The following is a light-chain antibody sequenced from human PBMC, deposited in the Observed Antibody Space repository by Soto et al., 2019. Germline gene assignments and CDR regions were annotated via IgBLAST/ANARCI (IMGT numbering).Light chain of an antibody. J-gene: IGLJ3*02. Sequence: QSALTQPASVSGSPGQSITISCTGTSSDVGSYNLVSWYQQHPGKAPKLVIFEVTNRPSGVSNRFSGSKSGNTASLTISGLQAEDEADYYCSSYTSNSALVVFGGGTKLTVL. CDR3: SSYTSNSALVV. CDR2: EVT. V-gene: IGLV2-14*01. CDR1: SSDVGSYNL.